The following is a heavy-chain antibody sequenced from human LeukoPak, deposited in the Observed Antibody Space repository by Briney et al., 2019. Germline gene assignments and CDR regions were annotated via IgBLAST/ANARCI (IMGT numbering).Heavy chain of an antibody. J-gene: IGHJ5*02. Sequence: SETLSLTCTVSGGSISSSSYYWGWIRQPPGKGLEWIGSIYYSGSTDYNPSLTSRVTISVDTSKNQFSLKLRSVTAADTAVYYCARRGCSSTSCYIFWFDPWGQGTLVTVSS. D-gene: IGHD2-2*02. CDR1: GGSISSSSYY. CDR2: IYYSGST. V-gene: IGHV4-39*01. CDR3: ARRGCSSTSCYIFWFDP.